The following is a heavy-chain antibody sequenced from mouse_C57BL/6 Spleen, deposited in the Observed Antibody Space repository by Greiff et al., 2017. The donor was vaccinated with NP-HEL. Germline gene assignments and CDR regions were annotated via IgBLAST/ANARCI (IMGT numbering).Heavy chain of an antibody. CDR2: SRNKANDYTT. J-gene: IGHJ4*01. CDR1: GFTFSDFY. CDR3: AGDAVYGNFPMDN. Sequence: EVKLVESGGGLVQSGRSLRLSCATSGFTFSDFYMEWVRQAPGKGLEWIAASRNKANDYTTEYSASVKGRFIVSRDTAQSILYLQMNALRAEDTAIYYCAGDAVYGNFPMDNWGQGASVTVSS. D-gene: IGHD2-1*01. V-gene: IGHV7-1*01.